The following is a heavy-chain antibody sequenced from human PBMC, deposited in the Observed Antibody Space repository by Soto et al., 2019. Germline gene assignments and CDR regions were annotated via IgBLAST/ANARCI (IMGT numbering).Heavy chain of an antibody. Sequence: ASVKVSCKASGYTFTSDGSSWVRQAPGQGLEWMGWISAYNGNTNYAQKLQGRVTMTTDTSTSTAYMELRSLRSDDTAVYYCARVVVVVPAAPHRGNWFDPWGQGTLVTVSS. CDR3: ARVVVVVPAAPHRGNWFDP. CDR1: GYTFTSDG. CDR2: ISAYNGNT. D-gene: IGHD2-2*01. J-gene: IGHJ5*02. V-gene: IGHV1-18*04.